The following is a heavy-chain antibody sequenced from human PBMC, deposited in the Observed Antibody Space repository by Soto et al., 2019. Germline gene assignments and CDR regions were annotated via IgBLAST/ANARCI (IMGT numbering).Heavy chain of an antibody. CDR2: IIPIFGTA. J-gene: IGHJ2*01. D-gene: IGHD4-17*01. V-gene: IGHV1-69*06. CDR1: GGTFSSYA. Sequence: SVKVSFKASGGTFSSYAISWVRQAPGQGLEWMGGIIPIFGTANYAQKFQGRVTITADKSTSTAYMELSSLRSEETAVYYCARVRKNEIDVSTTVNSRSYWYFDLWGRGTLVTVSS. CDR3: ARVRKNEIDVSTTVNSRSYWYFDL.